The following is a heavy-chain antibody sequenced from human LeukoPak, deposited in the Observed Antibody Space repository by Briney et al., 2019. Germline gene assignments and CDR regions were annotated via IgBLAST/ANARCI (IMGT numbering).Heavy chain of an antibody. CDR1: GFTFSSYA. CDR2: ITGSGHTT. D-gene: IGHD3-3*01. J-gene: IGHJ2*01. Sequence: GGSLGLSCAASGFTFSSYAMSWVRQAPGKGLEWVSGITGSGHTTYYADSVKGRFTISRDNSKNTLYVQMNSLRAEDTAVYYCAKAIRNLGWYFDLWGRGTLVTASS. V-gene: IGHV3-23*01. CDR3: AKAIRNLGWYFDL.